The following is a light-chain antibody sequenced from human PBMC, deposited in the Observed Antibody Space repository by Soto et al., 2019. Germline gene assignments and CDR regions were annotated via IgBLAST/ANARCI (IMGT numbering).Light chain of an antibody. J-gene: IGKJ1*01. Sequence: EIVLTQSPGTLSLSPGERATLSCRASQSVSNNYLAWYQQKPGXXXXXXXXXASNRATGIPDRFSGSGSGTDFTLTISRLEPEDFVVYYCQQYGSSGTFGQGTKVDIK. CDR1: QSVSNNY. V-gene: IGKV3-20*01. CDR2: XAS. CDR3: QQYGSSGT.